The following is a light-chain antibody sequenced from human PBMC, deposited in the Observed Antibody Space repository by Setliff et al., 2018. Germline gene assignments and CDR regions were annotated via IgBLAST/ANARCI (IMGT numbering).Light chain of an antibody. CDR1: NSDVGSYNH. CDR3: SSYVGSSTPHV. V-gene: IGLV2-23*02. Sequence: QSVLTQPASVSGFLGQSITISCTGTNSDVGSYNHFSWYQQHPGKAPKLMIYEVTMRPSGISNRFSGSKSGNAASLTISGLQAEDEAEYYYSSYVGSSTPHVFGTGTKVTVL. J-gene: IGLJ1*01. CDR2: EVT.